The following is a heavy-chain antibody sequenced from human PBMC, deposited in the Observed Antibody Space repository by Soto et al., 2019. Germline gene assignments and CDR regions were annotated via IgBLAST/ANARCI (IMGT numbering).Heavy chain of an antibody. D-gene: IGHD2-15*01. Sequence: SVKVSCKASGGTFSSYAISWVRQAPGQGLEWMGGIIPIFGTANYAQKFQGRVTITADESTSTAYMELSSLRSEDTAVYYCARKYCSGGSCYLTSLDAFDIWGQGTMVTVSS. CDR3: ARKYCSGGSCYLTSLDAFDI. J-gene: IGHJ3*02. CDR2: IIPIFGTA. CDR1: GGTFSSYA. V-gene: IGHV1-69*13.